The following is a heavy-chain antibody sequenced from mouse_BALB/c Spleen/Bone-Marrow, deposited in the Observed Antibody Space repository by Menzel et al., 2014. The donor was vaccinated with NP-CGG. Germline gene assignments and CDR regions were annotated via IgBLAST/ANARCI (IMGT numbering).Heavy chain of an antibody. CDR2: ILPGSNST. V-gene: IGHV1-9*01. Sequence: QVQLQQSGAELMKPGASVKISCKATGYTFSSYWIEWVKQRPGHGLEWIGEILPGSNSTNYNEKFKGKATFTASTSSNTAYMQLSSLTSEDSAVYYCARRRFRGCDYWGQGTTLTVSS. D-gene: IGHD3-3*01. J-gene: IGHJ2*01. CDR1: GYTFSSYW. CDR3: ARRRFRGCDY.